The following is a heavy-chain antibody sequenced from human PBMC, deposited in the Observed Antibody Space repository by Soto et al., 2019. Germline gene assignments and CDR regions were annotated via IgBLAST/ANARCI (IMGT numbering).Heavy chain of an antibody. Sequence: QVQLVESGGGVVQPGRSLRLSCAASGFTFSSYAMHWVRQAPGKGLEWVAVISYDGSNKYYADSVKGRFTISRDNSKNTLYLQMHSLGAEDTAVYYCARPQLPYDYYYGMDVWGQGTTVTVSS. CDR1: GFTFSSYA. CDR2: ISYDGSNK. CDR3: ARPQLPYDYYYGMDV. V-gene: IGHV3-30-3*01. D-gene: IGHD2-2*01. J-gene: IGHJ6*02.